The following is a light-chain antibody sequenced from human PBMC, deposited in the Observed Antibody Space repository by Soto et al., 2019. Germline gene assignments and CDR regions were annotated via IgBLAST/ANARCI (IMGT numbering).Light chain of an antibody. CDR1: SSNIGGNT. CDR2: SSN. Sequence: QSVLTQPPSASGTPGQRVTISCSGSSSNIGGNTVSWYQQVPGTAPKLLIYSSNQRPSGVPDRFSGSKSGTSASLAISGLQSEDEADYYCAAWDDSLNGWVFGGGTKLTVL. V-gene: IGLV1-44*01. J-gene: IGLJ3*02. CDR3: AAWDDSLNGWV.